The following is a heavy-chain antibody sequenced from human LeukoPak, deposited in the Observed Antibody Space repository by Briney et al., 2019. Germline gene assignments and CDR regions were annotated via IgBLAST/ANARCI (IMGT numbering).Heavy chain of an antibody. Sequence: GGSLRLSCAASGFSFSTHGMNWVRQAPGKGLEWVSGITPSSDSTYYAESVKGRFTISRDNSKNTLFLQMNSLRPEDTAIYYCAKLFDSGTYNNFFHYWGQGTLVTVSS. CDR2: ITPSSDST. D-gene: IGHD3-10*01. CDR1: GFSFSTHG. CDR3: AKLFDSGTYNNFFHY. J-gene: IGHJ4*02. V-gene: IGHV3-23*01.